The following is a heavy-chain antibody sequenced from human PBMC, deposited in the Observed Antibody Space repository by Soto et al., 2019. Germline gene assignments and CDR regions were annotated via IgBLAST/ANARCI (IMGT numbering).Heavy chain of an antibody. J-gene: IGHJ6*02. D-gene: IGHD3-3*01. CDR1: GFTFSSYA. CDR2: ISYDGSNK. Sequence: LRLSCAASGFTFSSYAMHLVRQAPVKGLEWVAVISYDGSNKYYADSVKGRFTISRDNSKNTLYLQMNSLRAEDTAVYYCARDRRFLEWPYGMDVWGQGTTVTVSS. V-gene: IGHV3-30-3*01. CDR3: ARDRRFLEWPYGMDV.